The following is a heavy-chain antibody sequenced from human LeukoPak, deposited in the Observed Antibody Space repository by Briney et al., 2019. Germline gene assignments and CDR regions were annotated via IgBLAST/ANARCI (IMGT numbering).Heavy chain of an antibody. V-gene: IGHV3-23*01. CDR1: GFSFSSDG. D-gene: IGHD2-8*01. Sequence: GGSLRLSCAASGFSFSSDGMSWVRQAPGKGLEWVSGILGGAGSTYYADSVKGRFIISRDNSRNTLYLQMNSLRAEDTAVYYCAHGTVYQLDYWGQGTLVTVSS. J-gene: IGHJ4*02. CDR2: ILGGAGST. CDR3: AHGTVYQLDY.